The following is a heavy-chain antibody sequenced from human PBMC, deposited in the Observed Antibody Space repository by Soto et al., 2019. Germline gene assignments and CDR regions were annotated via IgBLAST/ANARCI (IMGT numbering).Heavy chain of an antibody. Sequence: QVQLQQWGAVLLKPSETLSLTCAVYGGSFSGYYWSWIRQPPGKGLEWIGEINHSGSTNYNPSLKSRVTISVDTSKNQFSLKLSSVTAADTAVYYCARGWGRIFDYWGQGTLVTVSS. CDR3: ARGWGRIFDY. D-gene: IGHD7-27*01. J-gene: IGHJ4*02. CDR2: INHSGST. CDR1: GGSFSGYY. V-gene: IGHV4-34*01.